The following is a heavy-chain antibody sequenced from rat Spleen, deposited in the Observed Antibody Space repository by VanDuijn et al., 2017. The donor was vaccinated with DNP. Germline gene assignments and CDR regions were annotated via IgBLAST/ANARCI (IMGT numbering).Heavy chain of an antibody. CDR3: ARGGAGIWFAY. J-gene: IGHJ3*01. CDR1: GFSVTSNY. V-gene: IGHV3-1*01. Sequence: EVQLQESGPGLVKPSQSLSLTCSVTGFSVTSNYWAWIRKFPGNKMEWIGYISYSGGTSYNPSLKSRISITRDTSKNQFFLQLNSLITDDTATYYCARGGAGIWFAYWGQGTLVTVSS. CDR2: ISYSGGT. D-gene: IGHD4-2*01.